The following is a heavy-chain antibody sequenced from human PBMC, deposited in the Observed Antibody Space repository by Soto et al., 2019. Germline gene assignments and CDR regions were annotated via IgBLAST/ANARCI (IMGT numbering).Heavy chain of an antibody. Sequence: ASVKVSCKASGYTFTSYYMHWVRQAPGQGLEWMGIINPSGGSTSYAQKFQGRVTMTRDTSTSTVYMELSSLRSEDTAVYYCARDPQAGLSIYYYMDVWGKGTTVTLPS. J-gene: IGHJ6*03. V-gene: IGHV1-46*03. CDR3: ARDPQAGLSIYYYMDV. D-gene: IGHD6-19*01. CDR2: INPSGGST. CDR1: GYTFTSYY.